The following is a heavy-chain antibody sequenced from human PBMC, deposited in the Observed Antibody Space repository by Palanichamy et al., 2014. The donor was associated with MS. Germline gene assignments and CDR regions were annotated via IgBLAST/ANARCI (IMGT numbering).Heavy chain of an antibody. D-gene: IGHD3-22*01. Sequence: EVQLLESGGGLVQPGGSLRLSCAASGFTFSSYAMSWVRQAPGKGLEWVSAISGSGGSTYYADSVKGRVHPSPRDNSKNTLYLQMNSLRAEDTAVYYCAKDSWYYYDSSGYSHAFDIWGQGTMVTVSS. J-gene: IGHJ3*02. CDR1: GFTFSSYA. V-gene: IGHV3-23*01. CDR2: ISGSGGST. CDR3: AKDSWYYYDSSGYSHAFDI.